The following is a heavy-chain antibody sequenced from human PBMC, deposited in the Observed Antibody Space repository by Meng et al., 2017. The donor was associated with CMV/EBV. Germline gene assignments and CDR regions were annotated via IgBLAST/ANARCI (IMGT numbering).Heavy chain of an antibody. D-gene: IGHD3-3*01. Sequence: ASVKVSCKASGYTLTGYSMHWVRQAPGQGLEWMGWINPNSGDAHYAQKFQGRVTMTRDASIGTAYMEVGSLRSDDTAVYYCARVGETIFGVVTHLDHWGQGTLVTVSS. V-gene: IGHV1-2*02. CDR2: INPNSGDA. CDR3: ARVGETIFGVVTHLDH. J-gene: IGHJ4*02. CDR1: GYTLTGYS.